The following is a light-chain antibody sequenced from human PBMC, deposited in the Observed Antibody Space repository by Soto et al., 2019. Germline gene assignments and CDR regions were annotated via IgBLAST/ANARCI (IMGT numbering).Light chain of an antibody. Sequence: QSALTQPPSASGSPGQSVTIPCTGTSSDVGGYNYVSWYQQHPGKAPKLMIYDVSKRPSGVPDRFSGSKSGNTASLTVSGLQAEDEADYYCSSFAGSNNLGVFGGGTKVTVL. J-gene: IGLJ2*01. V-gene: IGLV2-8*01. CDR2: DVS. CDR1: SSDVGGYNY. CDR3: SSFAGSNNLGV.